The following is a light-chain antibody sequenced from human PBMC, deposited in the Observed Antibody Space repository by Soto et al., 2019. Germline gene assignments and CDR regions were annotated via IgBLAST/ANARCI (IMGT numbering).Light chain of an antibody. CDR3: CSYTSSSTLV. V-gene: IGLV2-14*02. J-gene: IGLJ2*01. Sequence: QSVLTQPASVSGSPGQSITISCTGTSRDVGRYNLVSWYQQHPGKAPKLMIYEVTKRPSGVSHRFSGSKSGTTASLTISGLQAEDEADYYCCSYTSSSTLVFGGGTKLTVL. CDR2: EVT. CDR1: SRDVGRYNL.